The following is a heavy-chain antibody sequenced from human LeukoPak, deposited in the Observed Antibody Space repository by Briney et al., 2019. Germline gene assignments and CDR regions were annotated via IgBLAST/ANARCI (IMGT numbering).Heavy chain of an antibody. CDR2: VHYSGST. CDR1: DGSITNYD. J-gene: IGHJ5*02. Sequence: SETLSLTCTVSDGSITNYDWSWVRQPPGKGLEFIGHVHYSGSTNYNPSLKSRVTISVDTSKNQFSLKLSSVTAADTAVYYCARGGDGYNYSGNWFDPWGQGTLVTVSS. V-gene: IGHV4-59*01. CDR3: ARGGDGYNYSGNWFDP. D-gene: IGHD5-24*01.